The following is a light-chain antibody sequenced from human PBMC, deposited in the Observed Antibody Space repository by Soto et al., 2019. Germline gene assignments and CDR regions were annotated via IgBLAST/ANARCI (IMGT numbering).Light chain of an antibody. CDR2: DNN. J-gene: IGLJ2*01. Sequence: QSVLTQAPSASGTPGQRVTISCSGSSSNIGSNTVNWYQQLPGTAPRLLIYDNNQWPSGVPDRFSGSKSGTSASLAISGLQSDDEADYYCAAWDGSLKGLVFGGGTKLTVL. CDR1: SSNIGSNT. CDR3: AAWDGSLKGLV. V-gene: IGLV1-44*01.